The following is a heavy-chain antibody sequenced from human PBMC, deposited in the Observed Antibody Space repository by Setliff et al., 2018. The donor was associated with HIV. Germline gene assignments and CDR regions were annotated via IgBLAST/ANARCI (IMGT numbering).Heavy chain of an antibody. CDR3: ARDWRSGYDLNFDY. CDR2: VKQDGTET. Sequence: PGGSLRLSCAASGFRFRSYWMSWVRQAPGKGLESVANVKQDGTETLYVDSVKGRFTISRDNANNLVYLQMNSLRVEDTAVYYCARDWRSGYDLNFDYWGQGTLVTVSS. D-gene: IGHD5-12*01. V-gene: IGHV3-7*01. CDR1: GFRFRSYW. J-gene: IGHJ4*02.